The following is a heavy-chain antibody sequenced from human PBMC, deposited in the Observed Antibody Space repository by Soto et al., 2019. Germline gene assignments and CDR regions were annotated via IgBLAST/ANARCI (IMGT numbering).Heavy chain of an antibody. D-gene: IGHD3-22*01. CDR3: AKVLPQYYYDSSGYPTLFDY. CDR2: ISGSGGST. V-gene: IGHV3-23*01. Sequence: AGGSLRLSCAASGFTFGSYAMSWVRQAPGKGLEWVSAISGSGGSTYYADSVKGRFTISRDNSKNTLYLQMNSLRAEDTAVYYCAKVLPQYYYDSSGYPTLFDYWGQGTLVTVSS. CDR1: GFTFGSYA. J-gene: IGHJ4*02.